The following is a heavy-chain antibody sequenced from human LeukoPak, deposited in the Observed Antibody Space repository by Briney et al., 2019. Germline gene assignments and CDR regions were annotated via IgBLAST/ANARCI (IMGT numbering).Heavy chain of an antibody. CDR2: ISSTSTYI. Sequence: GGSLRLSCAASGLTFSSYTMIWVRQAPGKGLEWVSSISSTSTYIYYADSVEGRFTISRDNAKNSLYLQMNSLRAEDTAVYYCAGMQYSSSWAAFDHWGQGTLVIVSS. D-gene: IGHD6-13*01. CDR3: AGMQYSSSWAAFDH. V-gene: IGHV3-21*01. J-gene: IGHJ4*02. CDR1: GLTFSSYT.